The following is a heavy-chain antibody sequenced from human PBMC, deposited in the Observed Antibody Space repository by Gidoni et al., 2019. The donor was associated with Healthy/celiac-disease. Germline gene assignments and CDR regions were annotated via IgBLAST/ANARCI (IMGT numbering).Heavy chain of an antibody. CDR3: ARSDWNDVDY. CDR1: GFTFSDYY. V-gene: IGHV3-11*01. D-gene: IGHD1-1*01. J-gene: IGHJ4*02. Sequence: QVQLVESGGGLVKPGGSLRLSCAAPGFTFSDYYIGWIRQAPGNGLGWVSYISSSGSTISYADSGKGLFTISRDNAKNSLYLQMNSLRAEDTAVYYCARSDWNDVDYWGQGTLVTVSS. CDR2: ISSSGSTI.